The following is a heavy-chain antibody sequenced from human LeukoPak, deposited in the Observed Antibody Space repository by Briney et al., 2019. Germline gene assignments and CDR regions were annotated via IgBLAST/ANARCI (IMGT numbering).Heavy chain of an antibody. V-gene: IGHV1-58*01. D-gene: IGHD3-10*01. CDR2: IVVGSGDT. J-gene: IGHJ3*02. CDR1: GFTFTSSA. CDR3: GADSMPRGVFSYAFDI. Sequence: SVKVSCKASGFTFTSSAVQWVRQARGQRLEWTGCIVVGSGDTNSAQKFQERVTITRDMSTSTAYMELSSLRSEDTAVYYCGADSMPRGVFSYAFDIWGQGTMVTVSS.